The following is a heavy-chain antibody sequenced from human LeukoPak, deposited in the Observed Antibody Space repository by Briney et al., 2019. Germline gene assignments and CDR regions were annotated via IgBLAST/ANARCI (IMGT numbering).Heavy chain of an antibody. CDR3: ATSILTGYYQYYYYYYMDV. D-gene: IGHD3-9*01. CDR2: IYYSGST. V-gene: IGHV4-59*01. Sequence: SETLSLTCTVSGGPISSYYWSWIRQPPGKGLEWLGYIYYSGSTNYNPSLKSRVTISVDTSKNQFSLKLSSVSAADTAVYYCATSILTGYYQYYYYYYMDVWGKGTTVTVS. J-gene: IGHJ6*03. CDR1: GGPISSYY.